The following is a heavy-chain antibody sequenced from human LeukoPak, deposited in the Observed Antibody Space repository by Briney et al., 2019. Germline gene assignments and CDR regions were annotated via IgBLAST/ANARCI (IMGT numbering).Heavy chain of an antibody. CDR1: GFTFSSYG. V-gene: IGHV3-43*02. CDR3: AKDRGGPRFGELFSYDY. CDR2: ISWDGGST. Sequence: PGGSLRLSCAASGFTFSSYGMSWVRQAPGKGLEWVSLISWDGGSTYYADSVKGRFTISRDNSKNSLYLQMNSLRTEDTALYYCAKDRGGPRFGELFSYDYWGQGTLVTVSS. D-gene: IGHD3-10*01. J-gene: IGHJ4*02.